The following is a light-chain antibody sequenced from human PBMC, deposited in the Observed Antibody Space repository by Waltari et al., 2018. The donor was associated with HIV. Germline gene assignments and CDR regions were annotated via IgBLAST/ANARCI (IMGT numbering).Light chain of an antibody. CDR3: ASWDDNLNHWV. Sequence: QSVLTQTPSASRAPGQRILLSCSGTNSNVRNNFVSWFQQVSGGAPKLVIYRNDQRPSGVPARFSAAKSGSTASLAIAGLQSDDEAEYFCASWDDNLNHWVFGGGTKLTV. CDR2: RND. CDR1: NSNVRNNF. V-gene: IGLV1-44*01. J-gene: IGLJ3*02.